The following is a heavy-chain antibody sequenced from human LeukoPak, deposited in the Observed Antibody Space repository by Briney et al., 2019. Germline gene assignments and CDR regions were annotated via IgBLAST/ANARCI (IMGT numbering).Heavy chain of an antibody. CDR3: ARLNIVATTRAFDI. CDR2: ISGSGGST. CDR1: GFTFSSYA. V-gene: IGHV3-23*01. J-gene: IGHJ3*02. Sequence: GGSLRLSCAVSGFTFSSYAMSWVRQAPGKGLEWVSVISGSGGSTYYSDSVKGRFTISRDNSKNTLYLQMNSLRAEDTAVYYCARLNIVATTRAFDIWGQGTMVTVSS. D-gene: IGHD5-12*01.